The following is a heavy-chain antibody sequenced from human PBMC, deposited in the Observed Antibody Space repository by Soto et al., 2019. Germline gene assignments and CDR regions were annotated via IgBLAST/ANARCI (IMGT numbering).Heavy chain of an antibody. V-gene: IGHV1-46*01. CDR2: VNPSGGHT. D-gene: IGHD2-21*02. CDR1: GDTFTDYY. J-gene: IGHJ4*02. CDR3: ARGGHVVVVTAALDY. Sequence: QVQLVQSGAEVKKPGASVKVSCKASGDTFTDYYIHWVRQAPGQGLEWMGTVNPSGGHTTYAQDFLGRMTMTRDTSTSRLYMERTSLTSEDAAVYYCARGGHVVVVTAALDYWGQGTLVTVSS.